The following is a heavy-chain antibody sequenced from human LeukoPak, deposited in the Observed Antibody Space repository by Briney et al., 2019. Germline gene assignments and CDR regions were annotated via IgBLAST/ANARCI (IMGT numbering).Heavy chain of an antibody. J-gene: IGHJ4*02. CDR1: GFTFGTYA. D-gene: IGHD3/OR15-3a*01. CDR3: ASGPRGFDY. CDR2: ISRSGRDI. Sequence: GGSLRLSCAASGFTFGTYAMNWVRQAPGKGLEWVSSISRSGRDIYYADSVRGRFTISRDNARDSLYLQMNSLRVEDTAVYYCASGPRGFDYWGQGTLVTVSS. V-gene: IGHV3-21*01.